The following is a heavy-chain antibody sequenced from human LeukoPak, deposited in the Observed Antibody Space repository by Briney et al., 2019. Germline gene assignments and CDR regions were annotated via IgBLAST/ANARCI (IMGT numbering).Heavy chain of an antibody. Sequence: SVQVSCKASGGTFSSYAISWVRQAPGQGLEWMGGIIPIFGTANYAQKFQGRVTITADESTSTAYMELSSLRSEDTAVYYYARWGSSGYPYYFDYWGQGTLVTVSS. J-gene: IGHJ4*02. CDR1: GGTFSSYA. D-gene: IGHD3-22*01. CDR3: ARWGSSGYPYYFDY. V-gene: IGHV1-69*01. CDR2: IIPIFGTA.